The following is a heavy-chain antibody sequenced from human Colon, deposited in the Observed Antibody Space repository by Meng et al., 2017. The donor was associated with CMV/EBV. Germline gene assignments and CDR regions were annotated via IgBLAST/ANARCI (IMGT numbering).Heavy chain of an antibody. Sequence: ASVKVSCKGSGDTFSGYYIHWVRQAPGQGPEWMGHIKTNSGGTNSPQKFLGRVTMTRDTSINTAYMELSRLRSDDTAVYYCARAYDFWSGYSYYFDDWGQGTLVTVSS. CDR1: GDTFSGYY. CDR3: ARAYDFWSGYSYYFDD. J-gene: IGHJ4*02. D-gene: IGHD3-3*01. V-gene: IGHV1-2*06. CDR2: IKTNSGGT.